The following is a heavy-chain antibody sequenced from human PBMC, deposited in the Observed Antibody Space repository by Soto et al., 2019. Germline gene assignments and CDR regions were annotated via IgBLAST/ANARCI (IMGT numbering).Heavy chain of an antibody. V-gene: IGHV3-30*18. CDR3: VKAGTMTGTGTTPRSFDI. J-gene: IGHJ3*02. D-gene: IGHD1-1*01. CDR1: GFMFNAYG. Sequence: GGSLRLSCAASGFMFNAYGMHWVRQAPGKGLEWVAVISFDGSNQYYEESVKGRFTISRDNSMDTVYLQMHSLRAEDTAVYFCVKAGTMTGTGTTPRSFDIWGRGTMVTVSS. CDR2: ISFDGSNQ.